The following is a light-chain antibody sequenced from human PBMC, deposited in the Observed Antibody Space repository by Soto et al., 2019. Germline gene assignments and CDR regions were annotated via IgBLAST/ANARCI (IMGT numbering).Light chain of an antibody. V-gene: IGKV3-20*01. J-gene: IGKJ1*01. CDR1: QRVSSSY. CDR3: QQYCSSPWT. CDR2: GAS. Sequence: EIVLTQSPGTLSLSPGEKATLSCRASQRVSSSYLAWYQQKPGQAPTLLIYGASIRATGIPDRFSGSGSGTAFTLTISRLEPEDFAVYYCQQYCSSPWTFGQGTKVESK.